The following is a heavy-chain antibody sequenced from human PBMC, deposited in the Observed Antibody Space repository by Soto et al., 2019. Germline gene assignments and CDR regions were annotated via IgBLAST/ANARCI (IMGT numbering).Heavy chain of an antibody. CDR1: GYTFSNYD. D-gene: IGHD3-3*01. CDR2: MNPNSGNT. J-gene: IGHJ4*02. CDR3: AKEPLGPANYFES. V-gene: IGHV1-8*01. Sequence: QVQLVQSGTEVKKPGASVKVSCKAFGYTFSNYDINWVRQAPGQGLEWMGWMNPNSGNTGFARPFQGRITMTRDSSTSTAYMGLSGLRSDDTAVYFCAKEPLGPANYFESWGQGTLVAVSS.